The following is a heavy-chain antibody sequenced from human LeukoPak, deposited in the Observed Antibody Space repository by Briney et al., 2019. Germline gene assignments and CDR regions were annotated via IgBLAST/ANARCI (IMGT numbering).Heavy chain of an antibody. Sequence: PGGSLRLSCAASGFTFSSYAMHWVRQAPGKGLEWVAVISYDGSNKYYADSVKGRFTISRDNSKNTLYLQMNSLRAEDTAVYYCARFVEAHTYYFDYWGQGTLVAVSS. CDR3: ARFVEAHTYYFDY. CDR1: GFTFSSYA. D-gene: IGHD3-10*01. CDR2: ISYDGSNK. V-gene: IGHV3-30-3*01. J-gene: IGHJ4*02.